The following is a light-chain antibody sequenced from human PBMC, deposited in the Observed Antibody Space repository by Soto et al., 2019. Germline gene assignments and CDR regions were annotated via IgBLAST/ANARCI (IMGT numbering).Light chain of an antibody. CDR3: QHFGNDALA. CDR2: GAS. J-gene: IGKJ4*01. V-gene: IGKV3-20*01. Sequence: ESVLTQSPGTLSLSPGERATLSCRATQNIYNIYLAWYQQRRGQAPRLLIYGASSRATGIPARFSGSGSGTKFTLPISRLEPEDFGVYYCQHFGNDALAFGGGTKVEIK. CDR1: QNIYNIY.